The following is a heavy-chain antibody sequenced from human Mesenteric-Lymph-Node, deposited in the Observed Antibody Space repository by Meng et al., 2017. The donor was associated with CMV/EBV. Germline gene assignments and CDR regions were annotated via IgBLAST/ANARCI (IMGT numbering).Heavy chain of an antibody. D-gene: IGHD3-22*01. CDR1: GFIFSDYY. V-gene: IGHV3-11*04. CDR2: ITSGGTT. CDR3: ARDSGYSAFDY. J-gene: IGHJ4*02. Sequence: GASLKISCAASGFIFSDYYIRWIRQAPGKGLEWLSYITSGGTTYYADSVKGRFTISRDNATKSLYLQMNSLKAEDTAVYYCARDSGYSAFDYWGQGTLVTVSS.